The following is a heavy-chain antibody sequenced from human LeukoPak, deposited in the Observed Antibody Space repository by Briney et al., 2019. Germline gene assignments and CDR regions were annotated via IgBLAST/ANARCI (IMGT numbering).Heavy chain of an antibody. J-gene: IGHJ4*02. CDR3: ATEGGQQLAIDY. V-gene: IGHV3-21*01. CDR1: GFTFSSYS. D-gene: IGHD6-13*01. CDR2: ISSSSSYI. Sequence: PGGSLRLSCAASGFTFSSYSMNWVRQAPGKGLEWVSSISSSSSYIYYADSVKGRFTISRDNAKNSLYLQMNSLRAEDTAVYYCATEGGQQLAIDYWGQGTLVTVYS.